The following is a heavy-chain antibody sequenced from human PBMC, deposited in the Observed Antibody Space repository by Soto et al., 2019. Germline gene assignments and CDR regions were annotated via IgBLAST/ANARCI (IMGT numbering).Heavy chain of an antibody. J-gene: IGHJ6*02. Sequence: PSETLSLTCAVSGGSISSGGYSWSWIRQPPGKGLEWIGYIYHSGSTYYNPSLKSRVTISVDRSKNQFSLKLSSVTAADTAVYYCARGMSDFWSGYYAGMDVWGQGTTVTVSS. CDR3: ARGMSDFWSGYYAGMDV. CDR2: IYHSGST. CDR1: GGSISSGGYS. V-gene: IGHV4-30-2*01. D-gene: IGHD3-3*01.